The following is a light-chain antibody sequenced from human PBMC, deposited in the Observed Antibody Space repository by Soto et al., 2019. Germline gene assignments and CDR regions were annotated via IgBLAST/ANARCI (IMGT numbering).Light chain of an antibody. V-gene: IGKV3-15*01. CDR2: GAS. CDR1: QSISSN. CDR3: QQYNNWPFT. J-gene: IGKJ5*01. Sequence: EIVMTQSPATLSVSPGERATLSCRASQSISSNLAGYQQKPGQAPRLLITGASTWASGFPARFSGSGSGTEFTLTISSLQSEDFAVYYCQQYNNWPFTFGQGTRLEIK.